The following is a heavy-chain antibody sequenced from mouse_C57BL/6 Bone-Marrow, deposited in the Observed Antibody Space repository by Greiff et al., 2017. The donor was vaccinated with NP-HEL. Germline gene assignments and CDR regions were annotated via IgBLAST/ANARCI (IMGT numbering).Heavy chain of an antibody. CDR1: GFTFSDYY. CDR2: INYDGSST. V-gene: IGHV5-16*01. Sequence: EVQRVESEGGLVQPGRSMKLSCTASGFTFSDYYMAWVRQVPEKGLEWVANINYDGSSTYYLDSLKSRFIISRDNAKNILYLQMSSLKSEDTATYYCAREGTYYGSSLDYWGQGTTLTVSS. J-gene: IGHJ2*01. D-gene: IGHD1-1*01. CDR3: AREGTYYGSSLDY.